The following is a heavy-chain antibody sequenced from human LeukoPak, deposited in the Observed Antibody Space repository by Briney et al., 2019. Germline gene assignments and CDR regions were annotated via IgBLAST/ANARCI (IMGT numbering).Heavy chain of an antibody. V-gene: IGHV3-30*02. Sequence: TGGSLRLSCAASGFIFSNYDMNWVRQAPGKGLEWVAFIRYDGSDKYYADSVKGRFTISRDNSKNTLYLQMNSLRAEDTAVFYCASTPGGYWGQGTLVTVSS. CDR3: ASTPGGY. D-gene: IGHD3-10*01. J-gene: IGHJ4*02. CDR1: GFIFSNYD. CDR2: IRYDGSDK.